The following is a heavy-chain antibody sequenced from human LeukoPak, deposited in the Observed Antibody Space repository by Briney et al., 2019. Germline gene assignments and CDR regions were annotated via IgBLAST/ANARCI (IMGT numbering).Heavy chain of an antibody. CDR2: INHSGST. CDR1: GGSFSGCY. V-gene: IGHV4-34*01. D-gene: IGHD1-1*01. J-gene: IGHJ4*02. CDR3: ARVTTGFVWYLDY. Sequence: PSETLSLTCAVYGGSFSGCYWSWIRQPPGKGLEWIGEINHSGSTNYNPSLKSRVTISVDTSKNQFSLKLSSVTAADTAVYYCARVTTGFVWYLDYWGQGTLVTVSS.